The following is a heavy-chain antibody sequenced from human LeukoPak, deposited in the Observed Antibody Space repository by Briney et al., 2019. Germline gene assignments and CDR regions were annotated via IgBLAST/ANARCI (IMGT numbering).Heavy chain of an antibody. J-gene: IGHJ5*02. CDR3: ARDLGPRHWFDP. Sequence: SETLSLTCTVSGGSISSYYWSWIRQPPGKGLEWIGYIYYSGSTNYNPSLKSRVTISVNTSKNQFSLKLSSVTAADTAVYYCARDLGPRHWFDPWRQGTLVTVSS. V-gene: IGHV4-59*01. CDR1: GGSISSYY. CDR2: IYYSGST.